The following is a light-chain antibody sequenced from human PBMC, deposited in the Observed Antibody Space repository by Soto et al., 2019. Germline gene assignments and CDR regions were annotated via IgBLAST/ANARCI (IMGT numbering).Light chain of an antibody. Sequence: QSVLTQRRAVSGSPGQSVTISCTGTSSDVGGYNYVSWYQQHPGKAPKLMIYDVSKRPSGVPDRFSGSKSGNTASLTISGLQAEDEADYYCCSYAGSYVLGTGTKVTVL. CDR2: DVS. V-gene: IGLV2-11*01. CDR3: CSYAGSYV. CDR1: SSDVGGYNY. J-gene: IGLJ1*01.